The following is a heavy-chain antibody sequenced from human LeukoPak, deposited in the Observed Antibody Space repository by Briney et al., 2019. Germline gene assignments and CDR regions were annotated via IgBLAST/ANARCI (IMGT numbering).Heavy chain of an antibody. Sequence: GGSLRLSCAASGFIFSSYWMTWVRQAQGKGLEWVANIKQDGSEKYYVDSVKGRFTISRDNAKKSLYLQMNSLRVEDTAVYYCVGGSHMDVWGKGTTVTVFS. CDR1: GFIFSSYW. CDR3: VGGSHMDV. J-gene: IGHJ6*03. V-gene: IGHV3-7*01. CDR2: IKQDGSEK. D-gene: IGHD3-16*01.